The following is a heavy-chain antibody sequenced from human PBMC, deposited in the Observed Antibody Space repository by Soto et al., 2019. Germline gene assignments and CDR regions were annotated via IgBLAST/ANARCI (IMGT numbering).Heavy chain of an antibody. J-gene: IGHJ4*02. CDR1: GFTFSGSA. CDR2: IRSKANSYAT. V-gene: IGHV3-73*01. Sequence: GGSLRLSCAASGFTFSGSAMHWVRQASGKGLEWVGRIRSKANSYATAYAASVKGRFTISRDDSKNTAYLQMNSLKTEDTAVYYCTRSGAPVAGNTGTKTNFDYWGQGTLVTVSP. D-gene: IGHD6-19*01. CDR3: TRSGAPVAGNTGTKTNFDY.